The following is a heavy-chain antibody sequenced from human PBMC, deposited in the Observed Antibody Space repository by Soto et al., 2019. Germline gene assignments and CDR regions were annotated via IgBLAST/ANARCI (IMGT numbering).Heavy chain of an antibody. CDR1: GFTFSSYS. CDR3: ARVATSGYDSDY. J-gene: IGHJ4*02. Sequence: GGSLRLSCAASGFTFSSYSMNWVRQAPGKGLEWVSYISSSSTIYYADSVKGRFTISRDNAKNSLYLQMNSLRAEDTAVYYCARVATSGYDSDYWGQGTLVTVSS. CDR2: ISSSSTI. D-gene: IGHD5-12*01. V-gene: IGHV3-48*01.